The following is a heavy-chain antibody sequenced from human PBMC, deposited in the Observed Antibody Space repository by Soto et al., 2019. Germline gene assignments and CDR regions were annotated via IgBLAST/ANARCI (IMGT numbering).Heavy chain of an antibody. J-gene: IGHJ4*02. CDR2: ISRGGSSI. CDR1: GFTFSFYT. D-gene: IGHD6-19*01. V-gene: IGHV3-48*01. Sequence: EPQLVESGGGLVQPGGSLRLSCAASGFTFSFYTMNWVRQTPGKGLEWLAYISRGGSSIYYADSVKGRFTVSRDNANNSLSLQLNSLGREDTAVYYCVREGGDLRGSGVFDYWGQVTLVTVSS. CDR3: VREGGDLRGSGVFDY.